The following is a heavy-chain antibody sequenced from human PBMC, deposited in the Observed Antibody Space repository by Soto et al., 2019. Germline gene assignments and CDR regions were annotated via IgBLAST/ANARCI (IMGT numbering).Heavy chain of an antibody. CDR3: AREMTTRAFDI. J-gene: IGHJ3*02. V-gene: IGHV1-18*01. Sequence: GASVKVSCKASGGTFSSYAISWVRQAPGQGLEWMGGISAYNGNTNYAQKLQGRVTMTTDTSTSTAYMELRSLRSDDTAVYYCAREMTTRAFDIWGQGTMVTVSS. CDR2: ISAYNGNT. D-gene: IGHD4-17*01. CDR1: GGTFSSYA.